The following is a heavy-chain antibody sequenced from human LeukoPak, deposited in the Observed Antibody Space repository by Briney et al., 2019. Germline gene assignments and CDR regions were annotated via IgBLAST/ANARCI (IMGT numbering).Heavy chain of an antibody. V-gene: IGHV3-66*01. D-gene: IGHD2-15*01. CDR1: GFTVSSDY. J-gene: IGHJ4*02. CDR3: AREDRWMGGFDY. CDR2: IYSADTT. Sequence: GGSLRLSCAASGFTVSSDYMTWVRQAPGKGLEWVSIIYSADTTYYADTVRGRFTISRDNSKNTLYLQMNSLRAEDSAIYYCAREDRWMGGFDYWGQGTLVTVSS.